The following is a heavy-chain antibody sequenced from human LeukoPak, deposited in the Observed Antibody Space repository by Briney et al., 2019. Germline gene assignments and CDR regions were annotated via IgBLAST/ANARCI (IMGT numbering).Heavy chain of an antibody. CDR3: ARDTRCITMIVEGGGVDY. J-gene: IGHJ4*02. V-gene: IGHV3-13*01. CDR2: IGTAGDT. Sequence: GGSLRLSCAASGFSFSSYDMHWVRQVTGKGLEWVSAIGTAGDTYYPGSVKGRFSISRENAKNSSYLQMNSLRAGDTAVYYCARDTRCITMIVEGGGVDYWGQGTLVTVSS. D-gene: IGHD3-22*01. CDR1: GFSFSSYD.